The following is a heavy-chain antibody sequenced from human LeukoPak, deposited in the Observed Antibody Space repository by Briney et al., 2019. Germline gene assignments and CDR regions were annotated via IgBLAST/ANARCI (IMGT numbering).Heavy chain of an antibody. CDR3: AKEMKPWMHFDY. Sequence: GGSLRLSCAASGFTFSSYGMHWVRQAPGKGLEWVAVIWYDGSNKYYADSVKGRFTISRDNSKNTLYLQMNSLRAEDTAVYYCAKEMKPWMHFDYWGQGTLVTVSS. CDR2: IWYDGSNK. J-gene: IGHJ4*02. V-gene: IGHV3-30*02. D-gene: IGHD5-12*01. CDR1: GFTFSSYG.